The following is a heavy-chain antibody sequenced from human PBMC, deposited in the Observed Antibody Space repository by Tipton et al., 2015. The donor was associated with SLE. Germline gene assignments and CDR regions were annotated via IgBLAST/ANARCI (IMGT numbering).Heavy chain of an antibody. CDR1: GGTFSSYA. V-gene: IGHV1-69*01. D-gene: IGHD1-26*01. J-gene: IGHJ4*02. CDR2: IIPIFGTA. CDR3: ARWGGSGSYSASFDY. Sequence: QSGPEVKKPGSSVKVSCKASGGTFSSYAISWVRQAPGQGLEWMGGIIPIFGTANYAQKFQGRVTITADESTSTAYMELSSLRSEDTAVYYCARWGGSGSYSASFDYWGQGTLVTVSS.